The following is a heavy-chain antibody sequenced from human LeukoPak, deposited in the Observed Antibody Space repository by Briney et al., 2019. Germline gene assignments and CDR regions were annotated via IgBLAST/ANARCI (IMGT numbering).Heavy chain of an antibody. V-gene: IGHV1-69*13. CDR1: GGTFSSYA. CDR3: AKVGPWELSPDAFDI. D-gene: IGHD1-26*01. CDR2: IIPIFGTA. J-gene: IGHJ3*02. Sequence: ASVKVSCKASGGTFSSYAISWVRQAPGQGLEWMGGIIPIFGTANYAQKFQGRVTITADESTSTAYMELSSLRSEDTAVYYCAKVGPWELSPDAFDIWGQGTMVTVSS.